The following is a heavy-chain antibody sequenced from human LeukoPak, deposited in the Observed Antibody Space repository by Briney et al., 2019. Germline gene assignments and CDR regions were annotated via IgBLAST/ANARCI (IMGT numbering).Heavy chain of an antibody. V-gene: IGHV3-21*01. CDR1: GFTFSTYS. CDR2: ISSGGSYM. CDR3: ARDFPPIAAPDHLPEY. Sequence: PGGSLRLACAASGFTFSTYSMTWVRQAPGKGLEWVSSISSGGSYMYSADSVKGRFTISRDNAKNSLFLQMNRLRAEDTAVYYCARDFPPIAAPDHLPEYWGQGTLVTVSS. D-gene: IGHD6-13*01. J-gene: IGHJ4*02.